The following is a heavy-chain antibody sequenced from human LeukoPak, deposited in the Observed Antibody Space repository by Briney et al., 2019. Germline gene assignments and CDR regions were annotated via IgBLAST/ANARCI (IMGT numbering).Heavy chain of an antibody. CDR2: IYYSGST. V-gene: IGHV4-39*01. D-gene: IGHD5-24*01. CDR1: GGSISSSSYY. Sequence: PSETLSLTCTVSGGSISSSSYYWGWIRQPPGKGLEWIGSIYYSGSTYYNPSLKSRVTISVDTSKNQFSLKLSSVTAADTAVYYCARHLGTGDGYNYYYYYYMDVWGKGTTVTISS. CDR3: ARHLGTGDGYNYYYYYYMDV. J-gene: IGHJ6*03.